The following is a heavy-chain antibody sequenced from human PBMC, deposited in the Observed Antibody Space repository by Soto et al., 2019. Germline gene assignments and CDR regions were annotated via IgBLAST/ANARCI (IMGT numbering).Heavy chain of an antibody. CDR1: GFTFSSYS. Sequence: EVQLVESGGGLVKPGGSLRLSCAASGFTFSSYSMNWVRQAPGKGLEWVSSISSSSSYIYYADSVKGRFTIARDNAKNSLYLQMNSLRAEDTAVYYCVNNTLLTLYSALWAWGQGTLVTVSS. J-gene: IGHJ5*02. V-gene: IGHV3-21*01. CDR3: VNNTLLTLYSALWA. CDR2: ISSSSSYI. D-gene: IGHD3-3*01.